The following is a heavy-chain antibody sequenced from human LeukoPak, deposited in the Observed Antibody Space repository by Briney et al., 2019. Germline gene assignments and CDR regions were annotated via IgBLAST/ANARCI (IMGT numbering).Heavy chain of an antibody. CDR1: GYTFTAYY. J-gene: IGHJ6*02. CDR3: ARDPIVQAGYYYGMDV. CDR2: INPNSGAT. D-gene: IGHD2/OR15-2a*01. Sequence: ASVRVSCKASGYTFTAYYTHWVRQAPGQGLEWMGWINPNSGATNYAQNFQGRVTMTADTSISTAYLDLSRLRSDDSAVYYCARDPIVQAGYYYGMDVWGQGTTVTVSS. V-gene: IGHV1-2*02.